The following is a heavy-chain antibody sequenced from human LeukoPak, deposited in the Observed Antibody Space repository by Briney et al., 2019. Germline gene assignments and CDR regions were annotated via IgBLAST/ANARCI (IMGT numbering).Heavy chain of an antibody. D-gene: IGHD2-2*01. J-gene: IGHJ4*02. Sequence: GASVKVSCKASGYTFTSYGIGWVRQAPGQGLEWMGWISAYNGNTNYAQKLQGRVTMTTDTSTSTAYMELRSLRSDDTAVYYCAGPLYCSSTSCPTDRFDYWGQGTLVTVPS. CDR1: GYTFTSYG. CDR3: AGPLYCSSTSCPTDRFDY. CDR2: ISAYNGNT. V-gene: IGHV1-18*01.